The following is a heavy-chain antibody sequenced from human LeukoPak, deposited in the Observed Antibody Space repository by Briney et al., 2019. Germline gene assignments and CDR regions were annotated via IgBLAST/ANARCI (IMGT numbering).Heavy chain of an antibody. D-gene: IGHD3-3*01. CDR1: GFTFNTYN. CDR2: ISSSSSYI. J-gene: IGHJ3*02. CDR3: AKDIKPAGDAFDI. V-gene: IGHV3-21*01. Sequence: GGSLRLSCAASGFTFNTYNMNWVRQAPGKGLEWVSSISSSSSYIYYADSVKGRFTISRDNAKNSLYLQMNSLRAEDTAVYYCAKDIKPAGDAFDIWGQGTMVTVSS.